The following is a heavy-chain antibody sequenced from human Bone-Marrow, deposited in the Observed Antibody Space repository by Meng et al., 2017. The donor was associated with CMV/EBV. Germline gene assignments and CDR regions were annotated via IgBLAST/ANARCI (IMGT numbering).Heavy chain of an antibody. CDR2: ISAYYGNT. V-gene: IGHV1-18*01. CDR3: ARDSRRSSGRGWFDFGSGIDV. D-gene: IGHD3-3*01. CDR1: GYTFNRYG. J-gene: IGHJ6*02. Sequence: ASVKVSCTASGYTFNRYGFSWVRQAPGQGLEWMGWISAYYGNTHYAQKLQGRVTMTTDTSTSTAYMERRSLRSADTAVYYCARDSRRSSGRGWFDFGSGIDVWGRGTTVTVSS.